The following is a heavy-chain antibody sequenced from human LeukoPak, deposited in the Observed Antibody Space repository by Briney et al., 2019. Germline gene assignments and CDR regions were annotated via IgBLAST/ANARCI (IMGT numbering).Heavy chain of an antibody. CDR3: ARLTYYYGSGSYYNEIPAFDY. CDR2: IYPGDSDT. V-gene: IGHV5-51*01. CDR1: GYSFTNYW. Sequence: GESLKISCKGSGYSFTNYWIGWVRQMPGKGLEWMGIIYPGDSDTRYSPSFQGQVTISADKSISTAYLQWSSLKASDTAMYYCARLTYYYGSGSYYNEIPAFDYWGQGTLVTVSS. D-gene: IGHD3-10*01. J-gene: IGHJ4*02.